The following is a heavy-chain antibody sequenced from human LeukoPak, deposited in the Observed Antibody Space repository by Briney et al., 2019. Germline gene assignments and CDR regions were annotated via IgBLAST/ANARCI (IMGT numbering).Heavy chain of an antibody. CDR3: ARDKGSGWSWASNDNWFDP. CDR1: GFTFDDYG. Sequence: AGGSLRLSCAASGFTFDDYGMSWVRQAPGKGLEWVSGINWKGGSTGYADSVKGRFTISRDNAKNSLYLQMNSLRAEDTALYYCARDKGSGWSWASNDNWFDPWGQGTLVTVSS. V-gene: IGHV3-20*04. D-gene: IGHD6-19*01. CDR2: INWKGGST. J-gene: IGHJ5*02.